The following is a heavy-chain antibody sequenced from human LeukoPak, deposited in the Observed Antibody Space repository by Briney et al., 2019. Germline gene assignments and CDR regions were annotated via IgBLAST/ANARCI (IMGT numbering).Heavy chain of an antibody. V-gene: IGHV3-23*01. J-gene: IGHJ6*03. D-gene: IGHD3-10*01. Sequence: RGSLRLSCAASGFTFSSYGMHWVRQAPGKGLEWVSVISGRGGSTDYADSVKGRFTISRDNTKNTLHLQMNSLRAEDTAIYYCAKDYGSGSYSYYCYYMDVWGKGTTVTVSS. CDR2: ISGRGGST. CDR1: GFTFSSYG. CDR3: AKDYGSGSYSYYCYYMDV.